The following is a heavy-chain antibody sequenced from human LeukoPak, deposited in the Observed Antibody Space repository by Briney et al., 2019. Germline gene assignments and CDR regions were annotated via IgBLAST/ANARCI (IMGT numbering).Heavy chain of an antibody. D-gene: IGHD5-12*01. J-gene: IGHJ4*02. CDR1: GYRFTGYY. CDR2: INPETGDP. V-gene: IGHV1-2*02. Sequence: ASVKVSCKASGYRFTGYYIHWLRQVPGQGLEWMGWINPETGDPYYGQKFLGRVTMTRDTSISTAYMELSRLTSDDMAVYYCARDPTRGDLSVYWGQGSLVTASS. CDR3: ARDPTRGDLSVY.